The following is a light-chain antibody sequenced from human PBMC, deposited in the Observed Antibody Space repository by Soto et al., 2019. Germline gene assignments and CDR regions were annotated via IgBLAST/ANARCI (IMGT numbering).Light chain of an antibody. CDR2: EVN. CDR3: SSYAGSSNV. CDR1: SIDVGGYNY. J-gene: IGLJ1*01. V-gene: IGLV2-8*01. Sequence: QSVLTQPPSASGSPGQSVAISCTGTSIDVGGYNYVSWYQQHPGKAPKLMIYEVNKRPSGVPDRFSGSKSGNTASLTVSGLPAEDEADYYCSSYAGSSNVFGTGTKVTVL.